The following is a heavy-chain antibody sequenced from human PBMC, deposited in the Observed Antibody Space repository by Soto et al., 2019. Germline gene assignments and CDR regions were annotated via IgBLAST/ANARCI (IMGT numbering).Heavy chain of an antibody. CDR2: IYYSGST. J-gene: IGHJ4*02. CDR3: ARSDDFSTVTNSYDY. CDR1: GGSISSSSYY. Sequence: TSETLSLTCTVSGGSISSSSYYWGWIRQPPGKGLEWIGSIYYSGSTYYNPSLKSRVTISVDTSKNQFSLKLSSVTAADTAVYYCARSDDFSTVTNSYDYWGQGTLVTVSS. D-gene: IGHD4-17*01. V-gene: IGHV4-39*01.